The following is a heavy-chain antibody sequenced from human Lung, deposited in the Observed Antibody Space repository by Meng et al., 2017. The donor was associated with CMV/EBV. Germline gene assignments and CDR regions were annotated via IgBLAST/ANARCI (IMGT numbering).Heavy chain of an antibody. CDR3: ARDPMATIVSTDY. CDR1: GFTFSSYS. CDR2: INSSSSYI. J-gene: IGHJ4*02. V-gene: IGHV3-21*01. Sequence: AASGFTFSSYSMNWVRQAPGKGLEWVSSINSSSSYIYYADSVKGRFTISRDNAKNSLYLQMNSLRAEDTAVYYCARDPMATIVSTDYCGQGTLVTVSS. D-gene: IGHD5-24*01.